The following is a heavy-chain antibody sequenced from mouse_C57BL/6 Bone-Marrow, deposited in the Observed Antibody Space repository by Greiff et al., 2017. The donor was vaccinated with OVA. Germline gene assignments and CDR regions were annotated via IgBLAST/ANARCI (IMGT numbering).Heavy chain of an antibody. CDR1: GFSLTSYA. Sequence: VKLQESGPGLVAPSQSLSITCTVSGFSLTSYAISWVRQPPGKGLEWLGVIWTGGGTNYNSAPKSRLSISKDNSKSQVFLKMNSLQTDDTARYYWARIYYGIAAWFAYWGQGTLVTVSA. CDR3: ARIYYGIAAWFAY. D-gene: IGHD2-1*01. CDR2: IWTGGGT. J-gene: IGHJ3*01. V-gene: IGHV2-9-1*01.